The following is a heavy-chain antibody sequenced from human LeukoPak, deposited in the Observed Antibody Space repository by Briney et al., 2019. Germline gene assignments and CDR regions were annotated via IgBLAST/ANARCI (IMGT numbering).Heavy chain of an antibody. CDR3: TRDLTGTTWSENDY. V-gene: IGHV3-30*03. Sequence: GGSLRLSCEASGFTFSRNGMHWVRQAPGKGLEWVAVISYDGRNKYYADSVRGRFTISRDNSENTLYLQMNNLRADDTAMYYCTRDLTGTTWSENDYWGQGTLVTISS. CDR2: ISYDGRNK. D-gene: IGHD6-13*01. CDR1: GFTFSRNG. J-gene: IGHJ4*02.